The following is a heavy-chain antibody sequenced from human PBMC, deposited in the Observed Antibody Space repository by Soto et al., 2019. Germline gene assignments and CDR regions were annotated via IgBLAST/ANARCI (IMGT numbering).Heavy chain of an antibody. CDR2: IIPILGIA. D-gene: IGHD3-9*01. V-gene: IGHV1-69*02. Sequence: ASVKVSCKASGGTFSSYTISWVRQAPGQGLEWMGRIIPILGIANYAQKFQGRVTITADKSTSPAYMGLGSLRSEDTAVYYCARTELRYFDWSAPYYYMDVWGKGTTVTVSS. CDR1: GGTFSSYT. CDR3: ARTELRYFDWSAPYYYMDV. J-gene: IGHJ6*03.